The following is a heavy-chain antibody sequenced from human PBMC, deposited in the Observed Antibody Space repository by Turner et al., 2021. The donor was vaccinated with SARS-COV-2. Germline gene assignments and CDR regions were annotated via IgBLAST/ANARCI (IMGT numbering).Heavy chain of an antibody. V-gene: IGHV4-39*01. CDR3: ARLVRRAEYYFDY. CDR2: IYYSGIN. D-gene: IGHD3-10*01. CDR1: GGSISSSSHY. J-gene: IGHJ4*02. Sequence: QLQLQESGPGLVKPSETLSLTCTVSGGSISSSSHYWGWIRQPPGRGLEWIGHIYYSGINYYNPSLKSRVTISVDTSKNQFSLKLSSVTAADTAVYYCARLVRRAEYYFDYWGQGTLVTVSS.